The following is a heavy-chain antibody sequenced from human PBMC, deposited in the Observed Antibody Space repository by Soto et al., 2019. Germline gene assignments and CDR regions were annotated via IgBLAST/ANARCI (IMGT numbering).Heavy chain of an antibody. J-gene: IGHJ4*02. CDR2: IWYDGSNK. D-gene: IGHD3-3*01. CDR1: GFTFSSYG. Sequence: QVQLVESGGGVVQPGRSLRLSCAASGFTFSSYGMHWVRQAPGKGLEWVAVIWYDGSNKYYADSVKGRFTISRDNSKNTLDLQMNSLRAEDTAVYYCARVLHVLRFLECFPPGYWGQGTLVTVSS. V-gene: IGHV3-33*01. CDR3: ARVLHVLRFLECFPPGY.